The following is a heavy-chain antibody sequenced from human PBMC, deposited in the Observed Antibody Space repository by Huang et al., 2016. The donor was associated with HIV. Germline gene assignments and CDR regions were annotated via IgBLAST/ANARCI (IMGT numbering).Heavy chain of an antibody. J-gene: IGHJ5*02. CDR1: GITFSTYA. D-gene: IGHD3-3*01. V-gene: IGHV3-23*01. Sequence: QLSESGGGVVQPGGSLRLSCAASGITFSTYAMTWVRPAPGKGLEWVSTISRDGGRTVYAGSVNGRFTVSRDNSKNTFYLQILTLRAEETALYYCALNRGLFFSNWLDPWGQGTLVTVSS. CDR2: ISRDGGRT. CDR3: ALNRGLFFSNWLDP.